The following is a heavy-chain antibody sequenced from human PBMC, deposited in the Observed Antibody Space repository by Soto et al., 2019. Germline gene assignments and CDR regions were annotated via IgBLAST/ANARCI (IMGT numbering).Heavy chain of an antibody. CDR1: GYTFHNHG. CDR2: ISGLDGKT. CDR3: ARDFYPLAYYFDC. J-gene: IGHJ4*02. V-gene: IGHV1-18*04. Sequence: ASVKVSCKASGYTFHNHGISWVRQAPGQGLEWLGWISGLDGKTKYAQRLQGRVTMTADTSTSTAYMELRSLRSDDTAVYYCARDFYPLAYYFDCWGQGTLVTVSS.